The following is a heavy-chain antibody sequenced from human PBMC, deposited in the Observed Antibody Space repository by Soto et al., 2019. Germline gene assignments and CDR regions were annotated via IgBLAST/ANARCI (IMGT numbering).Heavy chain of an antibody. J-gene: IGHJ6*02. CDR1: GRTFHNYP. CDR3: ARGRGYSGDDHYYYFDMDV. V-gene: IGHV1-69*13. Sequence: SVKVSCKASGRTFHNYPITWVRQAPGQGLEWMGGSIPIFGTANYAQKFQGRVTISVDESTSTAYMELSSLRSEDTAVYYCARGRGYSGDDHYYYFDMDVWGQGTTVTVSS. CDR2: SIPIFGTA. D-gene: IGHD5-12*01.